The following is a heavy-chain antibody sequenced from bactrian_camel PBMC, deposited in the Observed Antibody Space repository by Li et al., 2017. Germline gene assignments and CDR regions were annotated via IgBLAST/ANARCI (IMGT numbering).Heavy chain of an antibody. CDR3: AADHPGLVTGTQSLGIRTTCADPDLGY. J-gene: IGHJ6*01. Sequence: HVQLVESGGGSVQAGGSLRLSCVASGPIDSRFCLGWFRQAAGKEREAVAALGSDGDENYADFVQGRFIISEDKSKNALYLQMNNLKREDTAVYCCAADHPGLVTGTQSLGIRTTCADPDLGYWGRGTQVTVS. CDR2: LGSDGDE. V-gene: IGHV3S53*01. D-gene: IGHD6*01. CDR1: GPIDSRFC.